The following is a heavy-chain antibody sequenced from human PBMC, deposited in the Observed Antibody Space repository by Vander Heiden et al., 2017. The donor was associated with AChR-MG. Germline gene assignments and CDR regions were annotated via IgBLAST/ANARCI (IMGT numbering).Heavy chain of an antibody. J-gene: IGHJ4*02. D-gene: IGHD3-3*01. CDR3: ANEFFSVTG. CDR2: ISYDGSNR. CDR1: GFTFSMYG. Sequence: QVQLVESGGAVVQPGRSLRLSCAASGFTFSMYGMHWVRQAPGKGLEWVAVISYDGSNRYYADSVKGRFTISRDNSKNTLYLQMNSLRAEDTAVYYCANEFFSVTGGGQGTLVTVSS. V-gene: IGHV3-30*18.